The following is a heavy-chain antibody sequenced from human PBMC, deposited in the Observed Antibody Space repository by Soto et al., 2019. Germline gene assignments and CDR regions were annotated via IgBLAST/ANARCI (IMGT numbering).Heavy chain of an antibody. CDR3: ASSRSSSGYSLSDY. J-gene: IGHJ4*02. Sequence: SEIQSLTYAVADGYSGSRSWRRRIRQPPGKGLEWIGEIYHSGSTNYNPSLKSRVTISVDKSKNQFSLKLSSVTAADTAVYYCASSRSSSGYSLSDYWGQGTLVTVSS. CDR1: DGYSGSRSW. CDR2: IYHSGST. D-gene: IGHD3-22*01. V-gene: IGHV4-4*02.